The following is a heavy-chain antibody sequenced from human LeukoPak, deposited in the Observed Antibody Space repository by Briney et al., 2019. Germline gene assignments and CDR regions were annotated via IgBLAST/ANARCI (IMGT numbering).Heavy chain of an antibody. V-gene: IGHV1-69*13. Sequence: SVKVSCKASGGTFSSYAISWVRQAPGQGLEWMGGIISIFGTANYAQKFQGRVTITADESTSTAYMELSSLRSEDTAVYYCASGLGQQLVIFDYWGQGTLVTVSS. J-gene: IGHJ4*02. CDR2: IISIFGTA. CDR1: GGTFSSYA. CDR3: ASGLGQQLVIFDY. D-gene: IGHD6-13*01.